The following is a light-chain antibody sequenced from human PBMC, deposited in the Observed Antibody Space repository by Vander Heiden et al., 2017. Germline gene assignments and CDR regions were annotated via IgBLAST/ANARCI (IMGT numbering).Light chain of an antibody. CDR1: RSNIGSNS. Sequence: QSVLTQPPSASGTPGQRVTISCSGSRSNIGSNSVNWYQQLPGTAPRLLIYSNNQRPSGVPDRFSGSKSGTSASLAISGLQSEDEADYYYAAWDDSLNGLNWVFGGGTKLTVL. CDR3: AAWDDSLNGLNWV. CDR2: SNN. J-gene: IGLJ3*02. V-gene: IGLV1-44*01.